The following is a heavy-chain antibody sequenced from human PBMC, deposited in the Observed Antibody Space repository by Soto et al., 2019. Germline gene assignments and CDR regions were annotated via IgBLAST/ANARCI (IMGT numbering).Heavy chain of an antibody. J-gene: IGHJ4*02. CDR2: INPNSGGT. D-gene: IGHD6-6*01. CDR1: GYTFTGYY. V-gene: IGHV1-2*04. Sequence: ASVKVSCEASGYTFTGYYMHCVRQAPGQGLEWMGWINPNSGGTNYAQKFQGWVTMTRDTSISTAYMELSRLRSDDTAVYYCARAGNGIAARTFDYWGQGTLVTVSS. CDR3: ARAGNGIAARTFDY.